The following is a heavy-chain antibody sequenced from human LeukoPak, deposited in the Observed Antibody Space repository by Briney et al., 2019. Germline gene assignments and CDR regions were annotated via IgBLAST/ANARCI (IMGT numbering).Heavy chain of an antibody. D-gene: IGHD3-22*01. CDR2: MNPNSGNT. CDR1: GYTFTSYG. V-gene: IGHV1-8*01. J-gene: IGHJ4*02. CDR3: ATWGTKWLLPYGYFDY. Sequence: GASVKVSCKASGYTFTSYGINWVRQATGQGLEWMGWMNPNSGNTGYAQKFQGRVTMTEDTSTDTAYMELSSLRSEDTAVYYCATWGTKWLLPYGYFDYWGQGTLVTVSS.